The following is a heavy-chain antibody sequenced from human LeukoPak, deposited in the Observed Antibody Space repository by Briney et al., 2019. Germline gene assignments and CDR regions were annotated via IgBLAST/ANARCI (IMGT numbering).Heavy chain of an antibody. V-gene: IGHV4-34*01. Sequence: SETLSLTCAVYGGSFSGYYWSWIRQPPGKGLEWIGEINHSGSTNYNPSLKSRVTISVDTSKNQFSLKLSSVTAADTAVYYCARVKQWLVPFDYWGQGTLVTVSS. CDR2: INHSGST. J-gene: IGHJ4*02. CDR1: GGSFSGYY. D-gene: IGHD6-19*01. CDR3: ARVKQWLVPFDY.